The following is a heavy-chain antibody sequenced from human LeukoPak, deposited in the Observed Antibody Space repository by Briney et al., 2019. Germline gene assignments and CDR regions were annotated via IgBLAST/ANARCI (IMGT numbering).Heavy chain of an antibody. J-gene: IGHJ4*02. CDR1: GFTVSSNY. Sequence: GGSLRLSCADSGFTVSSNYMSWVRQAPRKGLEWVSAISGSGGSTYYADSVKGRFTISRDNSKNTLYLQMNSLRAEDTAVYYCAKEVYDYVWGSPGFDYWGQGTLVTVSS. CDR3: AKEVYDYVWGSPGFDY. D-gene: IGHD3-16*01. CDR2: ISGSGGST. V-gene: IGHV3-23*01.